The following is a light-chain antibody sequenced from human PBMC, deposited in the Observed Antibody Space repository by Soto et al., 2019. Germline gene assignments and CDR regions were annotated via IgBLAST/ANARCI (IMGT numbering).Light chain of an antibody. CDR3: QQYGGSPQT. CDR1: QSVSKY. CDR2: GAS. Sequence: EIVLTQSPGTLALSPGEGATLSCRASQSVSKYLAWYQQKPGQAPRLLIYGASSRATGIPDSFSGSGSGTDFTLTISRLEPEDFAVYYCQQYGGSPQTFSQGTKVDI. J-gene: IGKJ1*01. V-gene: IGKV3-20*01.